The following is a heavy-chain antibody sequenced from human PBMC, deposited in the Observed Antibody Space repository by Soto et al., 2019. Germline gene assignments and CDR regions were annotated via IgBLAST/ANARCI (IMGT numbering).Heavy chain of an antibody. CDR2: IYFSGSS. CDR1: GASVSSHRQY. J-gene: IGHJ4*02. CDR3: ARDRVTPASYFEF. V-gene: IGHV4-61*01. D-gene: IGHD2-2*01. Sequence: SETLSLTCNVSGASVSSHRQYWSWLRQPPGKGLEWIVHIYFSGSSNYNPSLKSRVTISVDMSKNQFSLRVISVTAADTAVYYCARDRVTPASYFEFWGQGTLGTVSS.